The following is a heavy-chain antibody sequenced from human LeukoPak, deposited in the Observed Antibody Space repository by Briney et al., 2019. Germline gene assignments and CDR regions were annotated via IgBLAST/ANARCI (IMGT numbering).Heavy chain of an antibody. V-gene: IGHV3-11*01. CDR2: ISSSGSTI. Sequence: SGGSLRLSCAASGFTFSDYYMSWIRQAPGKGLEWVSYISSSGSTIYYADSVKGRFTISRDNAKNSLYLQMNSLRAEDTAVYYCARDFVVVTGRFDYWGQGILVTVSS. D-gene: IGHD2-21*02. J-gene: IGHJ4*02. CDR3: ARDFVVVTGRFDY. CDR1: GFTFSDYY.